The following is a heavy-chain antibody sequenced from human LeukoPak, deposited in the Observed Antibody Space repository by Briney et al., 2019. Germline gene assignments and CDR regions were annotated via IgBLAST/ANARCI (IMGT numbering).Heavy chain of an antibody. D-gene: IGHD6-6*01. CDR1: GFLFSSYG. Sequence: GGSLRLSCAASGFLFSSYGMNWVRQAPGKGLEWVSYISSSGSTIYYADSVRGRFTISRDNAKNSLNLQMNSLRAEDTAVYFCARRPIEARPLYYYYMDVWGKGTTVTVSS. CDR2: ISSSGSTI. CDR3: ARRPIEARPLYYYYMDV. J-gene: IGHJ6*03. V-gene: IGHV3-48*01.